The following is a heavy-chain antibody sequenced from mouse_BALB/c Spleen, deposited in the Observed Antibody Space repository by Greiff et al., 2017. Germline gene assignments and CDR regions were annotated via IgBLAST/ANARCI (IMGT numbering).Heavy chain of an antibody. D-gene: IGHD6-1*01. Sequence: VQLQQSGAELVRPGVSVKISCKGSGYTFTDYAMHWVKQSHAKSLEWIGVISTYYGDASYNQKFKGKATMTVDKSSSTAYMELARLTSEDSAIYYCAREGGHPSYAMDYWGEGTTGTVAA. CDR2: ISTYYGDA. V-gene: IGHV1S137*01. CDR1: GYTFTDYA. J-gene: IGHJ4*01. CDR3: AREGGHPSYAMDY.